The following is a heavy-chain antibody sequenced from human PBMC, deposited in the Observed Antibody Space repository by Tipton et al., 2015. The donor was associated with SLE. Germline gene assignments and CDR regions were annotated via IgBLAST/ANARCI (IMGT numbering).Heavy chain of an antibody. J-gene: IGHJ4*02. CDR3: ARDSSGRYYDRGGYYQLANRRFDS. Sequence: TLSLTCTVSGDSINRGSYYWTWIRQPAGKGLEWIGRFYRSESTNYNPSLQIRVTISVDTSKNQFSLRLTSVTATDTAVYFCARDSSGRYYDRGGYYQLANRRFDSWGRGTLVTVSS. CDR2: FYRSEST. V-gene: IGHV4-61*02. CDR1: GDSINRGSYY. D-gene: IGHD3-22*01.